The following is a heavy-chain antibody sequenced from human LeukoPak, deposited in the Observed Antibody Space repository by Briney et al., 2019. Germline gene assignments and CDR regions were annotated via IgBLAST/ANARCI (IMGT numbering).Heavy chain of an antibody. CDR1: GGSISSSSYY. CDR3: ARETPMGDYYDSSGYYPYYYYYYMDV. J-gene: IGHJ6*03. Sequence: SETLSLTCTVSGGSISSSSYYWGWIRQPPGKGLEWIGSIYYSGSTYYNPSLKSRVTISLDTSKNQFSLKLSSVTAADTAVYYCARETPMGDYYDSSGYYPYYYYYYMDVWGKGTTVTVSS. CDR2: IYYSGST. D-gene: IGHD3-22*01. V-gene: IGHV4-39*07.